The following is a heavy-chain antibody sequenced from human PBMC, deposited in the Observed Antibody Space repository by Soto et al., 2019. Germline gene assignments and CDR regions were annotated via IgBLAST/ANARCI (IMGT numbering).Heavy chain of an antibody. Sequence: DYSMDGIRKDTGKGLEWVSYISSTGDTIYYAYSVKGRFTISRDTANNSLYLQMNSLRAEDTAVYYCARGSIGLLKGGLFAFWG. CDR2: ISSTGDTI. J-gene: IGHJ5*01. V-gene: IGHV3-11*01. D-gene: IGHD3-16*01. CDR3: ARGSIGLLKGGLFAF. CDR1: DYS.